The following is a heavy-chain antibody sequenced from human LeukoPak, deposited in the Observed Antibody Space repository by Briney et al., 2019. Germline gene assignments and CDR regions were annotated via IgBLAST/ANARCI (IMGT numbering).Heavy chain of an antibody. Sequence: SETLSLTCTVSGVSVSSGSYYWRGIRQPPGKGLEWSGYIYYSGSTNYNPSRQSRATISLDRSKNQFSLKLSSVTAADTAVYYCARDRGYCSSTSCSYYDIDVWGQGTTVTVSS. CDR2: IYYSGST. J-gene: IGHJ6*02. V-gene: IGHV4-61*01. CDR3: ARDRGYCSSTSCSYYDIDV. D-gene: IGHD2-2*01. CDR1: GVSVSSGSYY.